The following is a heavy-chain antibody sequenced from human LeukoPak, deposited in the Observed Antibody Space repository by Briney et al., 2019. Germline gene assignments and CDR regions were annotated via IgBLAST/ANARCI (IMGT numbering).Heavy chain of an antibody. J-gene: IGHJ3*02. CDR2: IYHSGSS. Sequence: PSETLSLTCTVSSGSISSGNYYWSWIRQHPGKGLEWIGYIYHSGSSYYNPSLKSRVTISVDTSKNQFSLKLNSVIAADTAVYYCARVGSIPAANAFDIWGQGTMVTVSS. D-gene: IGHD6-13*01. CDR1: SGSISSGNYY. V-gene: IGHV4-31*03. CDR3: ARVGSIPAANAFDI.